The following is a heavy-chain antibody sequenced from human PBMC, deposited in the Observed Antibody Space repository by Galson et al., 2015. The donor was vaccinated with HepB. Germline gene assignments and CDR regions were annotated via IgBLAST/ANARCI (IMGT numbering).Heavy chain of an antibody. CDR3: ARDEVGVPAPVDY. V-gene: IGHV1-2*06. D-gene: IGHD1-26*01. J-gene: IGHJ4*02. CDR2: MNPNSGGT. CDR1: GYTFSGYY. Sequence: SVKVSCKASGYTFSGYYIHWVRQAPGQGLEWMGRMNPNSGGTNYAQKFQGRVTMTRDTSISTAYMEMSGLRSDDTAVYYCARDEVGVPAPVDYWGQGTLVTVSS.